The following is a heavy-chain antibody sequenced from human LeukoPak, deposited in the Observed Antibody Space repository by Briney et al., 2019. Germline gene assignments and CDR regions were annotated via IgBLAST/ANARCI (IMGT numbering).Heavy chain of an antibody. V-gene: IGHV3-48*02. CDR3: VRVGRPMTQDNWFDS. J-gene: IGHJ5*01. CDR1: GFRFSAYS. D-gene: IGHD3-22*01. CDR2: INSGSSTI. Sequence: GGSLRLSCAASGFRFSAYSMNWVRQAPGKGLEWVSYINSGSSTIVYLDSVKGRFTISRDDARNSLYLQMNSLRDEDTAVYYCVRVGRPMTQDNWFDSWGQGTLVTVSS.